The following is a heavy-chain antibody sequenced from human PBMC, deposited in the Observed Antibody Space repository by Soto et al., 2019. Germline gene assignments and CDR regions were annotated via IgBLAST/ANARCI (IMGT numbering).Heavy chain of an antibody. CDR3: AKAYCGGVCYSLTDAFDM. J-gene: IGHJ3*02. Sequence: EVQLVESGGGLIQPGGSLRLSCAASGFTVSSNYMVWVRQAPGRGLEWVSVLYSGGSTSYADSVKGRFTVSRDNSKNTLYLQMNNLRAEDTAVYYCAKAYCGGVCYSLTDAFDMWGQGTMVSVSS. V-gene: IGHV3-53*01. D-gene: IGHD2-21*02. CDR1: GFTVSSNY. CDR2: LYSGGST.